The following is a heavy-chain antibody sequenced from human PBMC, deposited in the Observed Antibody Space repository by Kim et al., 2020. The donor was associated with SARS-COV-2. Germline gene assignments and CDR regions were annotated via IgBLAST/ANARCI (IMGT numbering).Heavy chain of an antibody. CDR2: IIPIFGTA. CDR1: GGTFSSYA. D-gene: IGHD2-2*01. CDR3: ARARSYRCTSCPADY. J-gene: IGHJ4*02. Sequence: SVKVSCKASGGTFSSYAISWVRQAPGQGLEWMGGIIPIFGTANYAQKFQGRVTITADESTSTAYMELSSLRSEDTAVYYCARARSYRCTSCPADYWGQGTLVTVSS. V-gene: IGHV1-69*13.